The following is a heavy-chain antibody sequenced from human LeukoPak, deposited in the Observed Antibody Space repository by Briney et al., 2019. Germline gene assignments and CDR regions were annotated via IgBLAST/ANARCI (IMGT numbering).Heavy chain of an antibody. Sequence: ASVKVSCKASGYTFTSYGISWVRQAPGQGLEWMGLISAYNGNTNYAQKLQGRVTMTTDTSTSTAYMELRSLRSDDTAVYYCARGSPLVRPPSGYFDYWGQGTLVTVSS. CDR2: ISAYNGNT. J-gene: IGHJ4*02. CDR1: GYTFTSYG. CDR3: ARGSPLVRPPSGYFDY. V-gene: IGHV1-18*04. D-gene: IGHD6-13*01.